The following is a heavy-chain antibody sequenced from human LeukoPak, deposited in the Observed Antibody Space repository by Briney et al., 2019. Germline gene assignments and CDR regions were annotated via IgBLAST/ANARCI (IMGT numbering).Heavy chain of an antibody. D-gene: IGHD3-10*01. CDR2: ICGSGGST. CDR1: GFTFSNYA. V-gene: IGHV3-23*01. Sequence: GESLRLSCAASGFTFSNYAMNWVRQAPGKGLEWVSNICGSGGSTYYADSVKGRFTVSRDNSKNTLFLQMNSLRAVDTAVYYCAKAENYFGTGSYPFDYWGQGTLVTVSS. CDR3: AKAENYFGTGSYPFDY. J-gene: IGHJ4*02.